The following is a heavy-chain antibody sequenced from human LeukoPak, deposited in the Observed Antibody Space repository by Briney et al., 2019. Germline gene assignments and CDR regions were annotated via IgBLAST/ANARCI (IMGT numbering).Heavy chain of an antibody. CDR1: GFTFSDYT. V-gene: IGHV3-64D*09. D-gene: IGHD6-6*01. CDR2: ISGNGGST. CDR3: VRGHSRSSNYFDY. J-gene: IGHJ4*02. Sequence: PGGSLRLSCAASGFTFSDYTMDWVRQAPGKGLEYVSGISGNGGSTNYADSVKGRFTISRDNSKNTLYLQMNSLRPEDTAVYYCVRGHSRSSNYFDYWGQGSLVTVSS.